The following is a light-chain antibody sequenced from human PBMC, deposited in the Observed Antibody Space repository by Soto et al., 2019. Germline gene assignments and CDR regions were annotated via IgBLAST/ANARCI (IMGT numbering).Light chain of an antibody. J-gene: IGLJ2*01. CDR2: YDN. Sequence: SYELTQPPSVSVAPGKTARITCGGNNIGSKSVHWCQQKPGQAPVLVIYYDNDRPSGIPERFSGSNSGNTATLTISRVEAGDEADYYCRVWDTSSDHVVFGGGTKLTVL. CDR3: RVWDTSSDHVV. CDR1: NIGSKS. V-gene: IGLV3-21*04.